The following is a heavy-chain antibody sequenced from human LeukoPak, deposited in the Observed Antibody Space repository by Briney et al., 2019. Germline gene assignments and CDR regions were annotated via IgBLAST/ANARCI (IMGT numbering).Heavy chain of an antibody. CDR3: AKEIYGSGSYYYYGMDA. CDR1: GFTFDDYA. D-gene: IGHD3-10*01. V-gene: IGHV3-9*01. Sequence: GGSLRLSCAASGFTFDDYAMHWVRQAPGKGLEWVSGISWNSGSIGYADSVKGRFTISRDNAKNSLYLQMNSLRAEDTALYYCAKEIYGSGSYYYYGMDAWGQGTTVTVSS. J-gene: IGHJ6*02. CDR2: ISWNSGSI.